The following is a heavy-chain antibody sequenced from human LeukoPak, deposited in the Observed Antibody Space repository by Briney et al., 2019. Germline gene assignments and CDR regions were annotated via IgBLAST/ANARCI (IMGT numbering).Heavy chain of an antibody. CDR3: ASDADVAVAGTPY. CDR2: IYYRGST. CDR1: TDSISHYY. D-gene: IGHD6-19*01. Sequence: PSETLSLTCTVSTDSISHYYWSWIRQPPGKGLEWIGYIYYRGSTNYNPSLKSRVTISVDTSKNQFSLKMTSVTAADTAVYYCASDADVAVAGTPYWGQGTLVTVSS. V-gene: IGHV4-59*01. J-gene: IGHJ4*02.